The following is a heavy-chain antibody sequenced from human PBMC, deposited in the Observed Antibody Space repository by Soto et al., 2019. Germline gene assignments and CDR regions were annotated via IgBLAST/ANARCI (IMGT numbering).Heavy chain of an antibody. Sequence: PGGSLRLSCAASGFTFSIYGMHWVRQAPGKGLEWVAVIWYDGSNKYYADSVKGRFTISRDNSKNTLYLQMNSLRAEDTAVYYCARQWELLWFDYWGQGTLVTVSS. CDR3: ARQWELLWFDY. CDR1: GFTFSIYG. V-gene: IGHV3-33*01. CDR2: IWYDGSNK. J-gene: IGHJ4*02. D-gene: IGHD1-26*01.